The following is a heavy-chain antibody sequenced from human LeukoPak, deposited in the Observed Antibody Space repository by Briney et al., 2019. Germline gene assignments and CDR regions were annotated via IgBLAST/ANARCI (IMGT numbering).Heavy chain of an antibody. D-gene: IGHD2-15*01. V-gene: IGHV5-51*01. CDR2: IYPDDSDT. CDR3: ASIGYCSGGSCYPYYYYYYMDV. Sequence: GESLKISCKGSGYTFTNYWIGWVRQMPGKGLEWMGIIYPDDSDTRYSPSFQGQVTISADKSINTAYLQWSSLKASDTAMYYCASIGYCSGGSCYPYYYYYYMDVWGKGTTVTVSS. CDR1: GYTFTNYW. J-gene: IGHJ6*03.